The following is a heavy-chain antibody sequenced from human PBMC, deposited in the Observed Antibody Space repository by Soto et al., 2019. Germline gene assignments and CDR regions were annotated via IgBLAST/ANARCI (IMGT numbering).Heavy chain of an antibody. CDR3: AKFRAGLGSQTDS. CDR2: VVVSGATT. D-gene: IGHD3-10*01. V-gene: IGHV3-23*01. J-gene: IGHJ4*02. CDR1: GFTFSSYA. Sequence: EVQLLESGGNLVQPGGSLRLPCAASGFTFSSYARSWVRQAPGKGLEWVSTVVVSGATTYYTDSVKARFTISRDNSNNALFLQMHSLRAEDTAIYYCAKFRAGLGSQTDSWGQGTLVTVSS.